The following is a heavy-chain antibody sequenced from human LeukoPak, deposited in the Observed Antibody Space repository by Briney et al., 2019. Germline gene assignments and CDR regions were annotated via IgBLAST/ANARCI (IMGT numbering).Heavy chain of an antibody. J-gene: IGHJ4*02. D-gene: IGHD2-15*01. CDR1: GGSISSYY. Sequence: SETLSLTCTVSGGSISSYYWSWIRQPPGKGLEWIGYIYYSGSTNYNPSLKSRVTISVDTSKNQFSLKLSSVTAADTAVYYCARGLGGGIVNYWGQGTLVTVSS. V-gene: IGHV4-59*01. CDR3: ARGLGGGIVNY. CDR2: IYYSGST.